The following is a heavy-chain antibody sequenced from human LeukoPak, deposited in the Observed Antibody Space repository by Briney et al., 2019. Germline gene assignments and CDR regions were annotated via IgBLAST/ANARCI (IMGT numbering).Heavy chain of an antibody. CDR2: INPNGGGT. J-gene: IGHJ4*02. CDR1: QYTFTGYY. Sequence: ASVKVSCKASQYTFTGYYMHWVRQAPGQGLEWLGWINPNGGGTNYAHKFQGRVTMTRDTSISTAYMELSRLRSDDTAVYYCARGDIVVVPASVGGFDYWGQGTLVTVSS. CDR3: ARGDIVVVPASVGGFDY. D-gene: IGHD2-2*01. V-gene: IGHV1-2*07.